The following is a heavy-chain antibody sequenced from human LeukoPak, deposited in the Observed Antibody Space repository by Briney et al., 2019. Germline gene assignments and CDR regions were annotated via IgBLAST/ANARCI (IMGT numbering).Heavy chain of an antibody. CDR2: ISGSGGTT. Sequence: GGSLRLSCVTSGFTFSSYAMSWARQAPGKGLEWVSVISGSGGTTYYADSVKGRFTISRDNSKSTLYLQMNSLRAEDTAVYYCAKDTSGSTSYSYHYGMDVWGQGTTVTVSS. V-gene: IGHV3-23*01. D-gene: IGHD1-26*01. CDR3: AKDTSGSTSYSYHYGMDV. CDR1: GFTFSSYA. J-gene: IGHJ6*02.